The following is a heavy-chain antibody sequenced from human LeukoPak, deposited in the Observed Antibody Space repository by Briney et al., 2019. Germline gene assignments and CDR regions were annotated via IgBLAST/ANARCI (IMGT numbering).Heavy chain of an antibody. CDR2: IWYDGSNK. V-gene: IGHV3-33*01. Sequence: PGRSLRPSCAASGFTFSSYGMHWVRQAPGKGLEWVAVIWYDGSNKYYADSVKGRFTISRDNSKNTLYLQMNSLRAEDTAVYYCARPRSPGIAVAGYYFDYWGQGTLVTVSS. CDR3: ARPRSPGIAVAGYYFDY. D-gene: IGHD6-19*01. J-gene: IGHJ4*02. CDR1: GFTFSSYG.